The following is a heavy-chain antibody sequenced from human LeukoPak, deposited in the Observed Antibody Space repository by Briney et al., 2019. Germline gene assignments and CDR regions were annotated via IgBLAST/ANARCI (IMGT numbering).Heavy chain of an antibody. CDR2: TYYRSKWYS. CDR1: GDSVSSNSAA. J-gene: IGHJ4*02. Sequence: SQTLSLTCAISGDSVSSNSAAWIWIRQSPSRGLEWLGRTYYRSKWYSDYAVSVKSRITINADTSKNQFALQLNSVTPEDTAVYYCARGIVGGYSNFDYWGQGTLVTVSS. D-gene: IGHD5-18*01. CDR3: ARGIVGGYSNFDY. V-gene: IGHV6-1*01.